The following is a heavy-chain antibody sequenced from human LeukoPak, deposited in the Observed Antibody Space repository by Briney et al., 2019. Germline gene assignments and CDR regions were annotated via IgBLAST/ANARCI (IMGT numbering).Heavy chain of an antibody. CDR3: ARGRGSRTGFNGDYLDY. V-gene: IGHV1-69*04. CDR2: ITPILGLR. Sequence: ASVKVSCKTSGGPFSSHAINWVRQAPGQGLEWVGRITPILGLRNYAQKFQGRVTITADKSTATVSMDLTSLTSEDTAVYFCARGRGSRTGFNGDYLDYWGQGTLVTVSS. CDR1: GGPFSSHA. D-gene: IGHD3/OR15-3a*01. J-gene: IGHJ4*02.